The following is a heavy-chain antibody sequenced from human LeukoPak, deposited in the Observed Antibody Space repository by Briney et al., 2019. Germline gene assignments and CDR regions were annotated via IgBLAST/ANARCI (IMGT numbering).Heavy chain of an antibody. CDR3: ARGPYSSSWAGSYFDY. D-gene: IGHD6-13*01. CDR1: GGTFSSYA. J-gene: IGHJ4*02. Sequence: SVKVSCKASGGTFSSYAISWVRQAPGQGLEWMGGIIPIFGTANYAQKFQGRVTITADKSTSTAYMELSSLRSEDTAVYYCARGPYSSSWAGSYFDYWGQGTLVTVSS. V-gene: IGHV1-69*06. CDR2: IIPIFGTA.